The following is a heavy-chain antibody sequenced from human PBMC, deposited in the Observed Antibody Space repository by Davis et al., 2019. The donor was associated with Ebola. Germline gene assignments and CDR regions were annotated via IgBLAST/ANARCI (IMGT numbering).Heavy chain of an antibody. CDR1: GYTFTSYA. V-gene: IGHV1-69*13. CDR2: IIPIFGTA. J-gene: IGHJ4*02. D-gene: IGHD3-22*01. Sequence: SVKVSCKASGYTFTSYAISWVRQAPGQGLEWMGGIIPIFGTANYAQKFQGRVTITADESTSTAYMELSSLRSEDTAVYYCARDSRARRYYDSSGYCDYWGQGTLVTVSS. CDR3: ARDSRARRYYDSSGYCDY.